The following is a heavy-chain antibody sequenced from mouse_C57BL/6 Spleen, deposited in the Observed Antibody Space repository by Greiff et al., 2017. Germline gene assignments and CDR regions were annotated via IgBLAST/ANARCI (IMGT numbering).Heavy chain of an antibody. CDR3: ARGGVSSYSYYFDY. Sequence: VQLQQPGAELVMPGASVTLSCKASGYTFTSYWMHWVKQRPGQGLEWIGEIDPSDSYTNYNQKFKGKSTLTVDKSSSTAYMQLSSLTSEDSAVYYCARGGVSSYSYYFDYWGQGTTLTVSS. V-gene: IGHV1-69*01. CDR2: IDPSDSYT. J-gene: IGHJ2*01. CDR1: GYTFTSYW. D-gene: IGHD1-1*01.